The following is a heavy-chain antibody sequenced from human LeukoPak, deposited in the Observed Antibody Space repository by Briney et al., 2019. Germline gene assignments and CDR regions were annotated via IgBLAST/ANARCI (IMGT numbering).Heavy chain of an antibody. CDR2: IYHSGST. CDR3: ARHQGWLQWEY. CDR1: GGSISSSNW. Sequence: SETLSLTCAVSGGSISSSNWWNWVRQPPGKGLEWIGEIYHSGSTNYNPSLKSRLTMSIDTSKNQFSLKLRSVTAADTAVYYCARHQGWLQWEYWGQGTLVTVSS. V-gene: IGHV4-4*02. J-gene: IGHJ4*02. D-gene: IGHD5-24*01.